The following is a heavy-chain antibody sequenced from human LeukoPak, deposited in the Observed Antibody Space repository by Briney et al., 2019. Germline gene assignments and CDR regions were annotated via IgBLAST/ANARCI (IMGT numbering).Heavy chain of an antibody. CDR3: TRDRDIFDI. CDR1: GFTFSTYS. D-gene: IGHD3-10*01. CDR2: IKNSGTTI. Sequence: GGSLRLSCAASGFTFSTYSMNWVRQAPGKGLEWIAYIKNSGTTIFYADSVRGRFTISRDNAKNSLSLQMNSLRDEDTAVYYCTRDRDIFDIRGQGTMVTVSS. J-gene: IGHJ3*02. V-gene: IGHV3-48*02.